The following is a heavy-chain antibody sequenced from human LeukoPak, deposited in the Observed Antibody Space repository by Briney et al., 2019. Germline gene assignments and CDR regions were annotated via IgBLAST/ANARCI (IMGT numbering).Heavy chain of an antibody. CDR3: ARSGGNYGDYAFY. D-gene: IGHD4-17*01. CDR2: INSDGSST. V-gene: IGHV3-74*01. Sequence: PGGSLRLSCAASGFTFSSYAMSWVRQAPGKGLVWVSRINSDGSSTSYADSVKGRFAISRDNAKNTLYLQMNSLRAEDTAVYYCARSGGNYGDYAFYWGQGALVTVSS. CDR1: GFTFSSYA. J-gene: IGHJ4*02.